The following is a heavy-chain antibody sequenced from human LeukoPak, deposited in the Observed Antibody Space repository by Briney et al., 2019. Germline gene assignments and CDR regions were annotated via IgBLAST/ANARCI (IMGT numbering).Heavy chain of an antibody. CDR1: GFTFSNYA. CDR3: AKIRAPYSSSWNPFDY. D-gene: IGHD6-13*01. J-gene: IGHJ4*02. Sequence: GGSLRLSCAASGFTFSNYAMSWVRQAPGKGLEGVSGISGSGDSTYYADSVTGRFIITRDNSKNTVYLQMNSLRVEDTAVYYCAKIRAPYSSSWNPFDYWGQGTLVTVSS. V-gene: IGHV3-23*01. CDR2: ISGSGDST.